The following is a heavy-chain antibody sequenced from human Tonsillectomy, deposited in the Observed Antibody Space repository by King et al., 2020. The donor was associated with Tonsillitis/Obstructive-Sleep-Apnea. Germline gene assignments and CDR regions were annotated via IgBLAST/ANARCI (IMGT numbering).Heavy chain of an antibody. CDR3: ARSPGSRGAIFGVDRSGVFDI. V-gene: IGHV3-48*03. CDR1: GFTFSSYE. CDR2: ISSSGSTI. D-gene: IGHD3-3*01. Sequence: VQLVESGGGLVQPGGSPRLSCAASGFTFSSYEMNWVRQAPGKGLEWVSYISSSGSTIYYADSVKGRFTISRDNAKNSLYLQMNSLRAEDTAVYYCARSPGSRGAIFGVDRSGVFDIWGQGTMVTVSS. J-gene: IGHJ3*02.